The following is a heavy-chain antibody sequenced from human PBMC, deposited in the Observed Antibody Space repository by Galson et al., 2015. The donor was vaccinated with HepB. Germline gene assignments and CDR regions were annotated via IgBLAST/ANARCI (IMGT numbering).Heavy chain of an antibody. J-gene: IGHJ4*02. Sequence: SLRLSCAASGFTFSDYYMSWIRQAPGKGLEWVSYISSSSSYTNYADSAKGRFTISRDNAKNSLYLQMNSLRAEDTAVYYCARAALTPPDYWGQGTLVTVSS. CDR3: ARAALTPPDY. CDR2: ISSSSSYT. CDR1: GFTFSDYY. V-gene: IGHV3-11*06.